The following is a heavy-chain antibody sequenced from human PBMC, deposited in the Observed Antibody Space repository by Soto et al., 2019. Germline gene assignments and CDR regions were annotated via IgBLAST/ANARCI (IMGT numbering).Heavy chain of an antibody. D-gene: IGHD4-17*01. CDR3: TTDPDYGYYNDY. J-gene: IGHJ4*02. CDR1: GFTFSNAW. Sequence: EVQLVESGGGLVKPGGSLRLSCAASGFTFSNAWMSWVRQAPGKGLEWVGRIKSKTDGGTTDYAAPVKGRFTILRDDSKNTLYLQMNSLNTEDTAVYYGTTDPDYGYYNDYWGQRTLVTVSS. V-gene: IGHV3-15*01. CDR2: IKSKTDGGTT.